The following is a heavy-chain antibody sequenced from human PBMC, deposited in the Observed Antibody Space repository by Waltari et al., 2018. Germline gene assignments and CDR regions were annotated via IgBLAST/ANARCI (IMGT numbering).Heavy chain of an antibody. J-gene: IGHJ4*02. CDR2: IYTSGST. D-gene: IGHD6-13*01. Sequence: QVQLQESGPGLVTPSQTLYLTCTVSGGSVSSGSYYWSWIRQPAGKGLEWIGYIYTSGSTNYNPSLKSRVTISVDTSKNQFSLKLSSVTAADTAVYYCASTKYSSSWYGYWGQGTLVTVSS. V-gene: IGHV4-61*09. CDR3: ASTKYSSSWYGY. CDR1: GGSVSSGSYY.